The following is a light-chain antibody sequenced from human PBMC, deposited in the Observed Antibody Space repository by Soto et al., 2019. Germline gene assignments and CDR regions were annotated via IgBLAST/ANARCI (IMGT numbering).Light chain of an antibody. J-gene: IGLJ3*02. CDR1: NSSVGSNP. Sequence: QSVMTQPPSASGTPGQRVTVSCSTSNSSVGSNPVNWYQQLPGMAPKLTIYDNVERPSGVPDRFSGSRSGTAASLAISGLQSEDEADYYCAAWDDSLNAWVIGGGTKVTVL. V-gene: IGLV1-44*01. CDR3: AAWDDSLNAWV. CDR2: DNV.